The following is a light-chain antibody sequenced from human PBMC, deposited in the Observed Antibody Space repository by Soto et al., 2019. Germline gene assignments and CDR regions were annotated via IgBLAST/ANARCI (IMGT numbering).Light chain of an antibody. Sequence: ILMTQSPATLSVSPGEGATLSCRASQSVNSNLAWYKQKPGQAPRLLIYGASIRATGIPARFSGSVSGTDFTLTISSLQSEDFAVYYCQQYNNWWTFGQGTKVEIK. CDR1: QSVNSN. V-gene: IGKV3-15*01. J-gene: IGKJ1*01. CDR3: QQYNNWWT. CDR2: GAS.